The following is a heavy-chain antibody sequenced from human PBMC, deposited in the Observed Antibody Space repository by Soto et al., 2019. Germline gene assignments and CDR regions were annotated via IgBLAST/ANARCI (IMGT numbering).Heavy chain of an antibody. J-gene: IGHJ4*02. Sequence: SETLSLTCTVSGCSISSYYWSWIRQPPGKGLEWIGYIYYSGSTNYNPSLKSRVTISVDTSKNQFSLKLSSVTAADTAVYYCAIWELLDYYDYCGQSRLFTLSS. D-gene: IGHD1-26*01. CDR3: AIWELLDYYDY. CDR1: GCSISSYY. CDR2: IYYSGST. V-gene: IGHV4-59*08.